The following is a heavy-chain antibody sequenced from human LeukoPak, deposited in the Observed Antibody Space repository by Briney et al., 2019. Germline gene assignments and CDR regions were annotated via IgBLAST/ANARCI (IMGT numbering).Heavy chain of an antibody. V-gene: IGHV3-23*01. J-gene: IGHJ4*02. CDR3: ARESSKLVPSPSPHFDY. CDR1: GFTFSSYG. CDR2: ISGSGGST. D-gene: IGHD6-13*01. Sequence: GGTLRLSCAASGFTFSSYGMSWVRQAPGKGLEWVSAISGSGGSTYYADSVKGRFTISRDNSKNTLYLQMNSLRAEDTAVYYCARESSKLVPSPSPHFDYWGQGTLVTVSS.